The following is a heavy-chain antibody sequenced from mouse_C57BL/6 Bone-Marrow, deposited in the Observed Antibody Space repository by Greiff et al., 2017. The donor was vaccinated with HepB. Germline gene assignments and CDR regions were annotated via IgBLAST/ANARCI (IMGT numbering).Heavy chain of an antibody. CDR2: IYPGSGST. D-gene: IGHD2-3*01. Sequence: QVQLQQSGAELVKPGASVKMSCKASGYTFTSYWITWVKQRPGQGLEWIGDIYPGSGSTTYNEKFKSKATLTVDTSASTAYMQLSSLTSEDSAVYYCARSGYYKGAMDYWGQGTSVTVSS. V-gene: IGHV1-55*01. CDR3: ARSGYYKGAMDY. CDR1: GYTFTSYW. J-gene: IGHJ4*01.